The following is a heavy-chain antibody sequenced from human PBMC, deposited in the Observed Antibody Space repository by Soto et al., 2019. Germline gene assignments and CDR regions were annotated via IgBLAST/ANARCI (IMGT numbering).Heavy chain of an antibody. CDR1: GFTFNKYA. J-gene: IGHJ4*02. Sequence: GSLRLSCVASGFTFNKYALAWVRQAPGKGLEWVSAISGSGASTYDADSVKGRFTIFRDNSNNTLYLQMNSLRAEDTAVYYCEKTPGVITVINSFDHWGQGTPVTVYS. D-gene: IGHD2-21*01. CDR3: EKTPGVITVINSFDH. V-gene: IGHV3-23*01. CDR2: ISGSGAST.